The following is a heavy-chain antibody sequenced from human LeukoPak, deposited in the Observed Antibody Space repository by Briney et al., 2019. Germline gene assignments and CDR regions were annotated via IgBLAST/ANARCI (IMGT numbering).Heavy chain of an antibody. D-gene: IGHD6-19*01. CDR3: ARAPYSSGWYLTTVFDY. J-gene: IGHJ4*02. CDR2: INPNSGGT. Sequence: AASVKVSCKASGYTFTGYYMHWVRQAPGQGLEWMGWINPNSGGTNYAQKFQGRVTMTRDTSISTAYMELSRLRSDDTAVYYCARAPYSSGWYLTTVFDYWGQGTLVTVSS. V-gene: IGHV1-2*02. CDR1: GYTFTGYY.